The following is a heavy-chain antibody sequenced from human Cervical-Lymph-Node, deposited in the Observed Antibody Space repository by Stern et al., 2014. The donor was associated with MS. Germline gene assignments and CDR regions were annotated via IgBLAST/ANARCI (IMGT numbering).Heavy chain of an antibody. CDR3: ATDRDDFRSGYSAPTKGYGLDV. CDR2: FDPEDGET. V-gene: IGHV1-24*01. Sequence: QVQLVQSGAEVKKPGASVKVSCKVSGYTLNELSMHWVRQAPGKGLEWMGGFDPEDGETIYAQKFQGRVTMTEDASTDTAYMELSSLRSEDTAVYYCATDRDDFRSGYSAPTKGYGLDVWGQGTTVTVTS. J-gene: IGHJ6*02. CDR1: GYTLNELS. D-gene: IGHD3-3*01.